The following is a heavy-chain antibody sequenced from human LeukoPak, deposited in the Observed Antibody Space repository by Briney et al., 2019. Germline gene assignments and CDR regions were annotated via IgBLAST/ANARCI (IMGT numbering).Heavy chain of an antibody. CDR2: XXXXXSNK. Sequence: GRSLRLSCAASGFTFSSYGMHWVRQAPGKGXXXXXXXXXXXSNKYYADSVKXXXIIXXDNSKNTLYLQMNSLRAEDTAVYYCARDXXGQYDFWSGYYSGLDYWGQGTLVTVSS. D-gene: IGHD3-3*01. CDR3: ARDXXGQYDFWSGYYSGLDY. J-gene: IGHJ4*02. CDR1: GFTFSSYG. V-gene: IGHV3-33*01.